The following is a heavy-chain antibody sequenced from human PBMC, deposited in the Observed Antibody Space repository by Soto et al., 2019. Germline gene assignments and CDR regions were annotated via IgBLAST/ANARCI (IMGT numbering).Heavy chain of an antibody. CDR1: GFTFSRYW. CDR2: IRQEGITK. V-gene: IGHV3-7*03. CDR3: AGGYITWDSDY. D-gene: IGHD5-12*01. J-gene: IGHJ4*02. Sequence: PVGSLRLSCAASGFTFSRYWMSWVRQAPGKGLEWVANIRQEGITKYYVDSVKGRFTISRDNARNSLYLQMNSLTAEDTAVYYCAGGYITWDSDYWGQGTLVTVSS.